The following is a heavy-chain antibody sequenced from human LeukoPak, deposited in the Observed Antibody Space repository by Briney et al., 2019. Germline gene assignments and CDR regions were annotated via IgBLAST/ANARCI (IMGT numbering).Heavy chain of an antibody. J-gene: IGHJ4*02. Sequence: GGSLRLSCAASGFSFSSYGMSWVRQAPGKGLEWVSGISSSGGRTYYADSVKGRLTISRDNSKNTLYLQMNSLRAEDTAVYYCARVVDHDYGDYYLDYWGQGTLVTVSS. CDR3: ARVVDHDYGDYYLDY. CDR2: ISSSGGRT. V-gene: IGHV3-23*01. CDR1: GFSFSSYG. D-gene: IGHD4-17*01.